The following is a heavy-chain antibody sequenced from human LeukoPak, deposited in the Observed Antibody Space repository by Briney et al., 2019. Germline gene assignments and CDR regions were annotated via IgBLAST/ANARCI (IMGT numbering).Heavy chain of an antibody. CDR3: ARGAVGYSSGRDLYYYYGMDV. CDR1: GGSISSYY. CDR2: IYYSGST. D-gene: IGHD6-19*01. J-gene: IGHJ6*02. V-gene: IGHV4-59*08. Sequence: SETLSLTCTVSGGSISSYYWSWIRQPPGKGLEWIGYIYYSGSTNFNPSLKSRVTISVDTSKNQSSLKLSSVTAADTAVYYCARGAVGYSSGRDLYYYYGMDVWGQGTTVTVSS.